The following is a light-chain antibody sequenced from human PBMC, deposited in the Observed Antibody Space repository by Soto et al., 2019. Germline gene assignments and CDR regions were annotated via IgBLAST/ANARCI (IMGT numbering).Light chain of an antibody. CDR2: DVS. V-gene: IGLV2-14*01. J-gene: IGLJ1*01. Sequence: QSALTQPASVSGSPGQSIAFSCTGTSSDVGAYDYVSWYQQHPGKAPKLMIYDVSNRPSGVSNRFSGSKSGNTASLTISGLQAEDEADYYCSSYTISSTPLYVFGTGTKVTVL. CDR1: SSDVGAYDY. CDR3: SSYTISSTPLYV.